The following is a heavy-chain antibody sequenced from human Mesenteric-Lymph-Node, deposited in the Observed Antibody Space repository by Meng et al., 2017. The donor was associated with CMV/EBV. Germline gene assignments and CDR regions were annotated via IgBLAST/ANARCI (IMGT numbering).Heavy chain of an antibody. CDR3: ARDKSTIFGVATVQLDF. V-gene: IGHV3-21*04. D-gene: IGHD3-3*01. CDR1: GFTSSSYS. CDR2: ISSSSSYI. J-gene: IGHJ4*02. Sequence: GESLKISCAASGFTSSSYSMNWVRQAPGKGLEWVSSISSSSSYIYYADSVKGRFTISRDNAKNSLYLQMNSLRAEDTAVYYCARDKSTIFGVATVQLDFWGQGTLVTVSS.